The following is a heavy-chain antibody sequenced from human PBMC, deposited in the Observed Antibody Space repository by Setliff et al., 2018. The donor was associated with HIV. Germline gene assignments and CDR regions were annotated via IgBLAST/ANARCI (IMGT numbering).Heavy chain of an antibody. CDR2: IRQDGSEK. V-gene: IGHV3-7*03. J-gene: IGHJ4*02. CDR1: GFSLSNYG. Sequence: PGGSLRLSCVASGFSLSNYGMHWVRQAPGKGLEWVANIRQDGSEKYYVDSVKGRFTISRDNAGNSLDLELNYLNDEDTAVYYCARCAAGPYCRNSFDFWGRGTLVTVSS. CDR3: ARCAAGPYCRNSFDF. D-gene: IGHD1-26*01.